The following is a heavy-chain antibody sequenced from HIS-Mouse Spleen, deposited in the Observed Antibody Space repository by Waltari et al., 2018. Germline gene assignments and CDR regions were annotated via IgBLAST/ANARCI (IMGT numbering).Heavy chain of an antibody. CDR1: GGSISSYY. CDR3: ARDFHDFWSGYYGGDKKHDAFDI. J-gene: IGHJ3*02. D-gene: IGHD3-3*01. Sequence: QVQLQESGPGLVKPSETLSLTCTVSGGSISSYYWSWIRPPAGKGREWIGRIYTSGSTNYNPSLKSRVTMSVDTSKNQFSLKLSSVTAADTAVYYCARDFHDFWSGYYGGDKKHDAFDIWGQGTMVTVSS. CDR2: IYTSGST. V-gene: IGHV4-4*07.